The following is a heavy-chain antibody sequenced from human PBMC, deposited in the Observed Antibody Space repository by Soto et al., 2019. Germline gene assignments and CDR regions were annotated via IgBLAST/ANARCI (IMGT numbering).Heavy chain of an antibody. CDR3: AKAPSYSSSLYYYGMDV. Sequence: QVQLVESGGGVVQPGRSPRLSCAASGFTFSSYGMHWVRQAPGKGLEWVAVISYDGSNKYYADSVKGRFTISRDNSKNTLYLQMNSLRAEDTAVYYCAKAPSYSSSLYYYGMDVWGQGTTVTVSS. CDR2: ISYDGSNK. J-gene: IGHJ6*02. D-gene: IGHD6-6*01. CDR1: GFTFSSYG. V-gene: IGHV3-30*18.